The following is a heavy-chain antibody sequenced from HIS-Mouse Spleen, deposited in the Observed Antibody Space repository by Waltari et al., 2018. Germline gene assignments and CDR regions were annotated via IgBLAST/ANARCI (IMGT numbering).Heavy chain of an antibody. CDR2: INHSGST. V-gene: IGHV4-34*01. Sequence: QVQLQQWGAGLLKPSETLSLTCAVYGGSFSGYYWSWIRQPPGKGLEWIGEINHSGSTNYNPSLKSRVTISVDTSKNQFSLKLSSVTAADTAVYYCARGLGSGFWSGYFDYWGQGTLVTVSS. J-gene: IGHJ4*02. CDR1: GGSFSGYY. D-gene: IGHD3-3*01. CDR3: ARGLGSGFWSGYFDY.